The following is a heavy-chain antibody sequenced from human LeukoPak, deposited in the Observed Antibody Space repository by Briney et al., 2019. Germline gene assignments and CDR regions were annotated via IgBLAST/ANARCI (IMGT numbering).Heavy chain of an antibody. CDR2: IHYSGTT. V-gene: IGHV4-59*01. J-gene: IGHJ5*01. Sequence: TLSLTCTVSGGSMSGYYWSWIRQPPGKGLEWIGYIHYSGTTNYNPSLRSRVTISVDTSKNQFSLKLSSVTAADTAVYYCARDSSSWYDSWGQGTLVTVSS. D-gene: IGHD6-13*01. CDR3: ARDSSSWYDS. CDR1: GGSMSGYY.